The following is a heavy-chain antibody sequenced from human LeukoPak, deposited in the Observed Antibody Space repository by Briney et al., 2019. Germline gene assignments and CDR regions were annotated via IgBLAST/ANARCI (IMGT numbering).Heavy chain of an antibody. CDR1: GYTFTSYD. Sequence: GASVKVSCKGSGYTFTSYDINWVRQATGQGLEWMGWMNPNSGNTGYAQKFQGRVTMTRNTSISTAYMELSSLRSEDTAVYYCARGIAAAWYGDYWGQGTLVTVSS. CDR3: ARGIAAAWYGDY. D-gene: IGHD6-13*01. J-gene: IGHJ4*02. V-gene: IGHV1-8*01. CDR2: MNPNSGNT.